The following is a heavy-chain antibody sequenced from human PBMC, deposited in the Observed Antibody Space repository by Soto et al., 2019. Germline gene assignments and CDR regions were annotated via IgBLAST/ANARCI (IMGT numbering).Heavy chain of an antibody. CDR2: ISYDGSNK. D-gene: IGHD4-4*01. CDR3: AKALTTVTTPVPDY. Sequence: QVQLVESGGGVVHPGRSLRLSCAASGFTFSSYGMHWVRQAPGKGLEWVAVISYDGSNKYYADSVKGRFTISRDNSKNTLYLPMNSLRAQDTAVYYCAKALTTVTTPVPDYWGQGTLVTVSS. J-gene: IGHJ4*02. V-gene: IGHV3-30*18. CDR1: GFTFSSYG.